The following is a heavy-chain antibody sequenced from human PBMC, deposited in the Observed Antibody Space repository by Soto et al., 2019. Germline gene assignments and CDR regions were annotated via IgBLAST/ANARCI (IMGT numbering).Heavy chain of an antibody. CDR3: ARDYADIAVAGIPLLAH. J-gene: IGHJ4*01. D-gene: IGHD6-19*01. V-gene: IGHV1-3*01. CDR1: GFTFTKYA. CDR2: INAGNGNT. Sequence: QVQLVQSGAEVKKPGPSVNVSCKASGFTFTKYAMPWVRQAPAQRLEWMGWINAGNGNTRYSQRLQRRVTMSRDTAASPVYMALRSLRSEDTAVYYCARDYADIAVAGIPLLAHWGQGTLVSVSS.